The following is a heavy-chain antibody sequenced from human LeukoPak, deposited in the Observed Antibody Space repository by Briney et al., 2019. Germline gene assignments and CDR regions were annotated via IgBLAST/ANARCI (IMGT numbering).Heavy chain of an antibody. V-gene: IGHV3-30*04. D-gene: IGHD2-8*01. Sequence: GGSLRLSCAASGFTFSSYAMHWVRQAPGKGLEWVAVISYDGSNKYYADSVKGRFTISRDNSKNTLYLQMNSLRAEDTAVYYCAREASRYCTNGVCPFDYWGQGTLVTVSS. CDR2: ISYDGSNK. CDR3: AREASRYCTNGVCPFDY. J-gene: IGHJ4*02. CDR1: GFTFSSYA.